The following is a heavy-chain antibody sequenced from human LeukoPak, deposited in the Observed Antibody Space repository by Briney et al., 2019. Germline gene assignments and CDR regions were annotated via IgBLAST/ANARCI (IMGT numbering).Heavy chain of an antibody. Sequence: GGSLRLSCSASGFTFSTYPMHWVRQAPGKRLEYVSALTSNGDRTFYTDSVKDRFTISRGNSKNALFLQMNSLKPEDTAIYYCVAESGSSWAYWGHGALVTVSS. CDR3: VAESGSSWAY. J-gene: IGHJ4*01. V-gene: IGHV3-64D*06. CDR2: LTSNGDRT. CDR1: GFTFSTYP. D-gene: IGHD6-13*01.